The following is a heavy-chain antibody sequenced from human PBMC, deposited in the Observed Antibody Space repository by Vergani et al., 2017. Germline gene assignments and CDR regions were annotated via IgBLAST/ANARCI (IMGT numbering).Heavy chain of an antibody. CDR1: GFTFSSYA. CDR3: TRVGKVGSNFDF. D-gene: IGHD1-26*01. V-gene: IGHV3-49*04. CDR2: IRSLAYGGTT. J-gene: IGHJ4*02. Sequence: EVQLVESGGGLVQPGGSLRLSCAASGFTFSSYAMHWVRQAPGKGLEWVGLIRSLAYGGTTEYAASVKGRFTFSRDDSKSIAYLQMNSLKTEDTAMYYCTRVGKVGSNFDFWGQGALVIVSS.